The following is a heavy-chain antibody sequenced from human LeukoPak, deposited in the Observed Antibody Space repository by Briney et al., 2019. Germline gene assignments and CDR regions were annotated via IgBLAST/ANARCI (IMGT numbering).Heavy chain of an antibody. Sequence: GASVKVSCKASGYAFTAFYMHWVRQVPGQGLEWMGIIRPSSGDTSYAQKFEGRVTMTRDTSTSTVYMELSSLRFEDTAVYYCARIMGHYDFWSGGFDPWGQGTVVIVSS. CDR2: IRPSSGDT. CDR1: GYAFTAFY. J-gene: IGHJ5*02. D-gene: IGHD3-3*01. V-gene: IGHV1-46*01. CDR3: ARIMGHYDFWSGGFDP.